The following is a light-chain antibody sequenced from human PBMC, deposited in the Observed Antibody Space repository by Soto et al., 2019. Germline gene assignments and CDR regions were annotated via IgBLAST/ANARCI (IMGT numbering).Light chain of an antibody. V-gene: IGKV3-20*01. CDR2: GAS. Sequence: ESVLTQSPGTLSLSPGERATLSCRPSQSVSSNYLAWYQQKPGQAPRLLIYGASTRATGIPDRFSGSGSGTDFTLTISRLEPEDFAVYFCQQHGSSPWTFGQGTKVDIK. CDR1: QSVSSNY. CDR3: QQHGSSPWT. J-gene: IGKJ1*01.